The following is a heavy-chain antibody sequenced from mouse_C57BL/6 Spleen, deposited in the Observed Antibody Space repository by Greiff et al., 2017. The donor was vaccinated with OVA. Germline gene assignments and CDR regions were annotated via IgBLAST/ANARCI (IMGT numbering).Heavy chain of an antibody. J-gene: IGHJ4*01. D-gene: IGHD2-1*01. CDR3: ARGNYYGYYDYYAMDY. CDR2: ISDGGSYT. V-gene: IGHV5-4*03. CDR1: GFTFSSYA. Sequence: DVKLVESGGGLVKPGGSLKLSCAASGFTFSSYAMSWVRQTPEKRLEWVATISDGGSYTYYPDNVKGRFTISRDNAKNNLYLQMSHLKSEDTAMYYCARGNYYGYYDYYAMDYWGQGTSVTVSS.